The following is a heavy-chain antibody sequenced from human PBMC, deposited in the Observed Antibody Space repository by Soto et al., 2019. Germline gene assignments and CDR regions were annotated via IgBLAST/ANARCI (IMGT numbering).Heavy chain of an antibody. J-gene: IGHJ5*02. CDR2: ITWNSGGV. Sequence: GGSLRLSCAASGFTFDEYSMHWVRQVPGEGLEWVSSITWNSGGVGYADSVEGRFTISRDNAKNSLYLQMNSLRPEDTALYYCAKAGSGGYFDDWGQGTLVTVSS. CDR3: AKAGSGGYFDD. CDR1: GFTFDEYS. V-gene: IGHV3-9*01. D-gene: IGHD3-22*01.